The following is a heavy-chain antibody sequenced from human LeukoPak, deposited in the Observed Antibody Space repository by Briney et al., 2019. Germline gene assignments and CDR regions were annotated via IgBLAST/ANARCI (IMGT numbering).Heavy chain of an antibody. D-gene: IGHD6-19*01. CDR1: GFSFSRSV. Sequence: GGSLRLSCAASGFSFSRSVMNWVRQAPGKGLQWLSLISGSGDSTYYADSVKGRFTSSRDNSKNTLYLQMNSLRAEDTAVYYCAKVLLDSSGWYGGSDYWGQGTLVTVSS. CDR3: AKVLLDSSGWYGGSDY. CDR2: ISGSGDST. J-gene: IGHJ4*02. V-gene: IGHV3-23*01.